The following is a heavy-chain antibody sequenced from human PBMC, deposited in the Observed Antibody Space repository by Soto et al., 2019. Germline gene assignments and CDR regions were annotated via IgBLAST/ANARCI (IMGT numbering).Heavy chain of an antibody. CDR1: GYTFTSYA. V-gene: IGHV1-3*01. Sequence: VSCKASGYTFTSYAMHWVRQAPGQRLEWMGWINAGNGNTKYSQKFQGRVTITRDTSASTAYMELSSLRSEDTAVYYCASSYSNYALIDYYYYGMDVWGQGTTVTVSS. CDR2: INAGNGNT. D-gene: IGHD4-4*01. CDR3: ASSYSNYALIDYYYYGMDV. J-gene: IGHJ6*02.